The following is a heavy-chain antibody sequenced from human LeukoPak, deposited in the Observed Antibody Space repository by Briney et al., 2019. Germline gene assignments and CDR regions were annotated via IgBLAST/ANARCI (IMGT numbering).Heavy chain of an antibody. J-gene: IGHJ4*02. V-gene: IGHV3-21*01. CDR1: GFTFSSYS. CDR2: ISSSSSYI. CDR3: ARDGVDTAMVLDY. Sequence: GGSLRLSCAASGFTFSSYSMNWVRQAPGKGLEWVSSISSSSSYIYYANSVKGRFTISRDNAKNSLYLQMNSLRAEDTAVYYCARDGVDTAMVLDYWGQGTLVTVSS. D-gene: IGHD5-18*01.